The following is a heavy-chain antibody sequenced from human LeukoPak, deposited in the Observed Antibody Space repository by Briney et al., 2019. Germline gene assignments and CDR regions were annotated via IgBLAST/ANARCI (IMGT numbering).Heavy chain of an antibody. CDR3: ASTSSDYDFWSGPSFDY. D-gene: IGHD3-3*01. V-gene: IGHV4-59*01. J-gene: IGHJ4*02. CDR1: GFTFSDYY. CDR2: IYYSGST. Sequence: PGGSLRLSCAASGFTFSDYYMSWIRQPPGKGLEWIGYIYYSGSTNYNPSLKSRVTISVDTSKNQFSLKLSSVTAADTAVYYCASTSSDYDFWSGPSFDYWGQGTLVTVSS.